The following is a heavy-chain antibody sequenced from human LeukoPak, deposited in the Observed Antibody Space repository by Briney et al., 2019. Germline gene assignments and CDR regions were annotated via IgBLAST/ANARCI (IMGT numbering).Heavy chain of an antibody. CDR2: IYYSGST. D-gene: IGHD3-10*01. Sequence: SQTLSLTCTVSGGSISSGSYYWSWIRQPAGKGLEWIGYIYYSGSTNYNPSLKSRVTISVDTSKNQFSLKLSSVTAADTAVYYCARDYHRDNWFDPWGQGTLVTVSS. J-gene: IGHJ5*02. V-gene: IGHV4-61*10. CDR3: ARDYHRDNWFDP. CDR1: GGSISSGSYY.